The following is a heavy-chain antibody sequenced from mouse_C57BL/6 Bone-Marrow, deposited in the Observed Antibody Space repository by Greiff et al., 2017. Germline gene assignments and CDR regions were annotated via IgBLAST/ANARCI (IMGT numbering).Heavy chain of an antibody. V-gene: IGHV1-50*01. J-gene: IGHJ3*01. Sequence: QVQLQQPGAELVKPGASVKLSCQASGYTFSRYWLQCVKPRPGQGLEWIGEIDPSDSYTNYNQKFKGKATLTVDTSSSTAYLQLSSLTSEDSAVYYCARPGGNWGQGTLVTVAA. CDR2: IDPSDSYT. CDR3: ARPGGN. CDR1: GYTFSRYW.